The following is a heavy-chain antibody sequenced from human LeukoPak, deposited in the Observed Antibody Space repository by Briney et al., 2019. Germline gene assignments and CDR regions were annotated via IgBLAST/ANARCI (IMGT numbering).Heavy chain of an antibody. CDR2: MNPNSGNT. D-gene: IGHD3-10*01. V-gene: IGHV1-8*01. Sequence: GASVKVSCKASGYTFTSYDINWVRQATGQGLEWMGWMNPNSGNTGYAQKFQGRVTMTRNTSISTAYMELSSLRSEDTAVYYCSRSGSYSRYYYYYYMDVWGKGTTVTISS. CDR1: GYTFTSYD. CDR3: SRSGSYSRYYYYYYMDV. J-gene: IGHJ6*03.